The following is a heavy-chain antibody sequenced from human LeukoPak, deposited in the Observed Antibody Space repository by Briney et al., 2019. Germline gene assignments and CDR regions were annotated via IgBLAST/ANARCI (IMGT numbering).Heavy chain of an antibody. Sequence: PGGSLRLSCAASGFTFTNSWMAWVRQAPGKGLEWVANIKQDGSTKHYVASLKGRFTISRDNPKNSLYLQMNSLRVDDTAVYYCARDTDGSLDYWGQGILVTVAS. D-gene: IGHD1-26*01. CDR1: GFTFTNSW. J-gene: IGHJ4*02. CDR3: ARDTDGSLDY. CDR2: IKQDGSTK. V-gene: IGHV3-7*01.